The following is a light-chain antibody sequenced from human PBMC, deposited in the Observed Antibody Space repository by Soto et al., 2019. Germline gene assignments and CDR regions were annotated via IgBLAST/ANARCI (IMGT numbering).Light chain of an antibody. V-gene: IGKV3-15*01. CDR2: GAS. Sequence: EIVMTQSPATLSVSPGERATLSCRASQSVGSNLAWYQQKPGQAPRLLIYGASTRATGIPARFSGSGSGTEFTLTISSLQSEDFANSFCQQYNNWPPDRTFGQGTKVEIK. CDR3: QQYNNWPPDRT. J-gene: IGKJ1*01. CDR1: QSVGSN.